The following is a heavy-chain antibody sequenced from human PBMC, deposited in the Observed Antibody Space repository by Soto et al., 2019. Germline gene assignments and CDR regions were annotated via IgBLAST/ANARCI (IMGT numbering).Heavy chain of an antibody. Sequence: QVQLQQWGAGLLKPSETLSLTCAVYGGSFSTDYWSWIRQPPGKGLEWIGEINPSGGTNYNPSLKSRVTISEATSKDQFSLKLSSVTAADTAVYYCARVLAARSSRDFDYWGQGTWVTVSS. J-gene: IGHJ4*02. D-gene: IGHD6-6*01. CDR1: GGSFSTDY. CDR2: INPSGGT. CDR3: ARVLAARSSRDFDY. V-gene: IGHV4-34*01.